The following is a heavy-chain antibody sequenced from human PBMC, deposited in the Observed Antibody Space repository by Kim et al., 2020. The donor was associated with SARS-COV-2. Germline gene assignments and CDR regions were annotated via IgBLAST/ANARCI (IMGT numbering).Heavy chain of an antibody. D-gene: IGHD3-9*01. J-gene: IGHJ6*02. CDR2: ISYDGSNK. Sequence: GGSLRLSCAASGFTFSSYGMHWVRQAPGKGLEWVAVISYDGSNKYYADPVKGRFTISRDNSKNTLYLQMNSLRAEDTAVYYCARNGDILTGYGMDVWGQG. V-gene: IGHV3-33*05. CDR3: ARNGDILTGYGMDV. CDR1: GFTFSSYG.